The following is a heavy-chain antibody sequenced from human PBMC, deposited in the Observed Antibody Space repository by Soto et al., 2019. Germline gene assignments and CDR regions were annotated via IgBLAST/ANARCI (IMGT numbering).Heavy chain of an antibody. J-gene: IGHJ3*01. V-gene: IGHV4-31*03. CDR1: GVSITSGAYY. D-gene: IGHD4-17*01. Sequence: QVQLQESGPGLVKPSQTLSLTCTLSGVSITSGAYYWTWVRQHPGKGLEWIGYIYSNGNTYFSPLLKSRLTISIDTSKNQFSLKLSSVTAADTAMYYCARARLRAVYAFDFWGQGTMVTVSS. CDR3: ARARLRAVYAFDF. CDR2: IYSNGNT.